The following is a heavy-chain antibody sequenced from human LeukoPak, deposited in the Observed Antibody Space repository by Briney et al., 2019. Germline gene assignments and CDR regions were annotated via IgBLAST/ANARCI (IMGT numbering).Heavy chain of an antibody. Sequence: GGSLRLSCAASGFTFDHNAMHWVRLVPGKGLEWVSGISWNGDAVGYADSVRGRFTISRDNVENSLSLQMNNLRPQDTALYYCAKLPTALILTWTNAFDDCGQGSLDT. V-gene: IGHV3-9*01. CDR3: AKLPTALILTWTNAFDD. CDR1: GFTFDHNA. D-gene: IGHD2-8*01. CDR2: ISWNGDAV. J-gene: IGHJ4*02.